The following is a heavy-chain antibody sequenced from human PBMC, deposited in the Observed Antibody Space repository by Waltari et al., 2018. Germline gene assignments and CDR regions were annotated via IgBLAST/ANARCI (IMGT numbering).Heavy chain of an antibody. CDR1: GGSFGAYF. CDR3: ARGTGATVTFDL. Sequence: QVQLQQWGAGQLKPSETLSLTFAVYGGSFGAYFGTWIRQPPGEGLEWIGEINQSEGSNYKPSLASRITMSLDTSKNQFSLKLTSVTAADTAMYYCARGTGATVTFDLWGQGVLVTVSS. V-gene: IGHV4-34*01. J-gene: IGHJ4*02. CDR2: INQSEGS. D-gene: IGHD4-17*01.